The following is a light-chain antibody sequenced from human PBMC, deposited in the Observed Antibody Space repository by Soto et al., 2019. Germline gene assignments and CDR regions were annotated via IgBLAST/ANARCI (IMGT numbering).Light chain of an antibody. Sequence: QSVLTQPASVSGSPGPSVTISCPGNGSDGGCYKSVSLYQQNPGKAPNPIIHEASTRPSGVSNRFSGSKSRNTASLTTSGLPAEDEADYHCRSFTSARPLSVFGSGTKVTVL. CDR3: RSFTSARPLSV. CDR1: GSDGGCYKS. J-gene: IGLJ1*01. V-gene: IGLV2-14*01. CDR2: EAS.